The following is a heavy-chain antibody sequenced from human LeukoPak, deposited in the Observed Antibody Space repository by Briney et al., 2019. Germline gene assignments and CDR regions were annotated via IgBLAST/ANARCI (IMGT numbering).Heavy chain of an antibody. CDR2: ILYDGSIK. V-gene: IGHV3-30*18. CDR3: AKALGSTCLDY. Sequence: GGALRLSCAASGFTFSGYGIHWVRQAPGKGLEWVAFILYDGSIKYYVDSVKGRFTISRDNSKNTLYLQVNSLRVEDTAFYYCAKALGSTCLDYWGQGTLVT. CDR1: GFTFSGYG. J-gene: IGHJ4*02. D-gene: IGHD6-13*01.